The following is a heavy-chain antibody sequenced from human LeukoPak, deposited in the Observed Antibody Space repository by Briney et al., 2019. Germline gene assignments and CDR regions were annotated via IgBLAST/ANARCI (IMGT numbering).Heavy chain of an antibody. CDR2: ISSSSSTI. Sequence: GWSLRLSCAASGFTFSSYSMNWVRQAPGTGLEWASYISSSSSTIYYADSVKGRFTISRDNAKNSLYLQMNSLRAEDTAVYYCARDRDSPIYYYYYMDVWGKGTTVTVSS. J-gene: IGHJ6*03. CDR3: ARDRDSPIYYYYYMDV. D-gene: IGHD2-15*01. CDR1: GFTFSSYS. V-gene: IGHV3-48*01.